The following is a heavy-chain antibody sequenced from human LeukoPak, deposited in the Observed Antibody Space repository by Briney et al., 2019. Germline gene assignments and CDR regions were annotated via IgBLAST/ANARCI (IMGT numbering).Heavy chain of an antibody. D-gene: IGHD6-19*01. CDR1: GGSTSGYY. CDR3: ARGWDGIAVAGSFDY. CDR2: IYYRGST. J-gene: IGHJ4*02. V-gene: IGHV4-59*01. Sequence: PSETLSLTCTVSGGSTSGYYRSWIRQPPGKGLEWVGDIYYRGSTNYNPSLTSRVTISVDTSKNQFSLKLISVTAADTAVYYCARGWDGIAVAGSFDYWGQGTLVTVSS.